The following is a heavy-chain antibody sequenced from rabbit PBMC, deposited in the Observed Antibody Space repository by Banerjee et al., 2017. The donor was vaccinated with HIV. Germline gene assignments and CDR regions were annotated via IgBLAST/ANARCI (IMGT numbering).Heavy chain of an antibody. CDR3: ARAYGGDANTGYDF. D-gene: IGHD7-1*01. CDR2: INVVTGKA. V-gene: IGHV1S45*01. Sequence: QEQLVESGGGLVKPGTSLTLTCKASGFPFSEKAVMCWVRQAPGKGLTWIACINVVTGKAVYASWAKGRFIMSRTSSTTVTLQMTSLTVADTATYFCARAYGGDANTGYDFWGPGTLVTVS. J-gene: IGHJ6*01. CDR1: GFPFSEKAV.